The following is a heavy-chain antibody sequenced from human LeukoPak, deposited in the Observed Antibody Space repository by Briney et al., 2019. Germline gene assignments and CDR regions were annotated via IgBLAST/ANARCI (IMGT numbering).Heavy chain of an antibody. CDR1: GLTVSSNY. D-gene: IGHD3-16*01. Sequence: PGGSLRLSCVASGLTVSSNYMNWVRQARGKGLEWVSIIYSGGSTYYADSVKGRFTISRDNSKTTLYLQMNSLRAEDTAVYYCARDQRRITFGGRNYHHGMDVWGQGTTVTVSS. CDR2: IYSGGST. V-gene: IGHV3-53*01. J-gene: IGHJ6*02. CDR3: ARDQRRITFGGRNYHHGMDV.